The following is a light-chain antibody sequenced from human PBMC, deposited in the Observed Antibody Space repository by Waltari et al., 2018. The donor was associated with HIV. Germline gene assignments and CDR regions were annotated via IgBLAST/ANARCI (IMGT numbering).Light chain of an antibody. V-gene: IGKV3-20*01. CDR2: AAY. CDR1: PTVSSSY. J-gene: IGKJ2*01. Sequence: EIVLTQSPGTLSLYPGQRATLSCRASPTVSSSYLAWYRQKPGQTPRLLIYAAYSRATGVPDRVSGGGSGTDFTLTISSLEPEDFAVYYCQHYGDSLTFGQGTKVEIK. CDR3: QHYGDSLT.